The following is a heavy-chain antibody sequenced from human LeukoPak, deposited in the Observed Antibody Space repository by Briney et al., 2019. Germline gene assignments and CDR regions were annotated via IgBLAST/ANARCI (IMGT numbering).Heavy chain of an antibody. CDR3: ASGLYDYVWGSYRPDDY. Sequence: GGSLRLSCAASGFTFSSYAMSWVRQAPGKGLEWVSAISGSGGSTYYADSVKGRFTISRDNSKNTLYLQMNSLRAEDTAVYYCASGLYDYVWGSYRPDDYWGQGTLVTVSS. V-gene: IGHV3-23*01. J-gene: IGHJ4*02. CDR1: GFTFSSYA. CDR2: ISGSGGST. D-gene: IGHD3-16*02.